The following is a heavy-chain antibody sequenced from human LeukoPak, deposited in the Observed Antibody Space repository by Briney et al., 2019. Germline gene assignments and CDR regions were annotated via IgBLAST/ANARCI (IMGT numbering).Heavy chain of an antibody. CDR2: INHSGST. V-gene: IGHV4-34*01. CDR3: ARGNLIGWDLDY. Sequence: KPSETLSLTCAVYGGSFSGYYWSWIRQPPGKGLEWIGEINHSGSTNYNPSLKSRVTISVDTSKNQFSLKLSSVTAADTAVYYCARGNLIGWDLDYWGQGTLVTVSS. J-gene: IGHJ4*02. D-gene: IGHD1-26*01. CDR1: GGSFSGYY.